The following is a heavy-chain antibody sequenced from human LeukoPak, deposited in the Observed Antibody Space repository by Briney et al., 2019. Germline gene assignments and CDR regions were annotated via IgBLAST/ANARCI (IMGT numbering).Heavy chain of an antibody. V-gene: IGHV3-30*02. J-gene: IGHJ5*02. CDR1: GFTFSSYG. Sequence: PGGSLRLSCAASGFTFSSYGMHWVRQAPGKGLDWVAFIRYDGRNTYYADSVKGRFTIARDNSKNTLYLQMNSLRPEDTAVYYCARDHCSSTICYRTLHNWFDPWGQGTLVTVSS. CDR2: IRYDGRNT. CDR3: ARDHCSSTICYRTLHNWFDP. D-gene: IGHD2-2*01.